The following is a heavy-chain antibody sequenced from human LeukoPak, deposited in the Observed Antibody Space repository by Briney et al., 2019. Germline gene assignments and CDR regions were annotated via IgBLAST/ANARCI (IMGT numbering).Heavy chain of an antibody. CDR2: ISSDSGAR. CDR3: ARATQPGFDP. J-gene: IGHJ5*02. CDR1: GLTFSTYS. Sequence: PGGSLRLSCGASGLTFSTYSMNWVRQAPWKGLEWVSYISSDSGARYYADSVKGRFTISRDNAKNSLYLQMNSLRAEDTAVYYCARATQPGFDPWGQGTLVTVSS. V-gene: IGHV3-48*01. D-gene: IGHD2-15*01.